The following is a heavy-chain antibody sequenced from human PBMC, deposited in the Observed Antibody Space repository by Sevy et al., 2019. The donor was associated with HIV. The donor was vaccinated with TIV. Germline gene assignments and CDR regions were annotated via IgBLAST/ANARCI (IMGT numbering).Heavy chain of an antibody. D-gene: IGHD6-19*01. CDR1: GFTVSSNY. Sequence: GGSLRLSCAASGFTVSSNYMSWVRQAPGKGLEWVSVIYSGGSTYYADSVKGRFTISRDNSKNTLYLQMNSLRAEDTAVYYCAREIAVAGNDALDIWAQGTMVTVSS. J-gene: IGHJ3*02. CDR2: IYSGGST. V-gene: IGHV3-53*01. CDR3: AREIAVAGNDALDI.